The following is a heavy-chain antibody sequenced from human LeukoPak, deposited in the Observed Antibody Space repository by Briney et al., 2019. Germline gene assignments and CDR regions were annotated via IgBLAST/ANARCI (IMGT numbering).Heavy chain of an antibody. Sequence: GGSLRLSCAASGFTFSGSAMHWVRQASGKGLEWVGRIRSKANSYATAYAASVKGRFTISRDDSKNTAYLQMNSLKTEDTAVYYCAKGSWVRAYGGNSPYFYFDYWGQGTLVTVSS. CDR3: AKGSWVRAYGGNSPYFYFDY. D-gene: IGHD4-23*01. J-gene: IGHJ4*02. CDR1: GFTFSGSA. CDR2: IRSKANSYAT. V-gene: IGHV3-73*01.